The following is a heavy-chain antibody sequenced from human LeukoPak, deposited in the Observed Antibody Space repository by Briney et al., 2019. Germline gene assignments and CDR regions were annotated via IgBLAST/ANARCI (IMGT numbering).Heavy chain of an antibody. D-gene: IGHD1-26*01. CDR1: GGTFSSYA. Sequence: SVKVSCKASGGTFSSYAISWVRQAPGQGLEWMGGIIPIFGTANYAQKFQGRVTITADESTSTAYMELSSLRSEDTAVYYCARCSGSYSPFDYWGQGTLVTVSS. V-gene: IGHV1-69*13. J-gene: IGHJ4*02. CDR3: ARCSGSYSPFDY. CDR2: IIPIFGTA.